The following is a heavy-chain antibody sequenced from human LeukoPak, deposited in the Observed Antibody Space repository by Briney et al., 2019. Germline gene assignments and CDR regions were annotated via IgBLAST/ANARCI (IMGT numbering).Heavy chain of an antibody. V-gene: IGHV3-23*01. CDR1: GFTFSSYA. D-gene: IGHD1-26*01. J-gene: IGHJ4*02. Sequence: GGSLRLSCAASGFTFSSYAMSWVRQAPGKGPEWVSAIGGSGGSASYADSVKGRFTISRDNSKSTLYLQMNSLRVEDTAVYYCAKDPVVGATYFDYWGQGTLVTVSS. CDR3: AKDPVVGATYFDY. CDR2: IGGSGGSA.